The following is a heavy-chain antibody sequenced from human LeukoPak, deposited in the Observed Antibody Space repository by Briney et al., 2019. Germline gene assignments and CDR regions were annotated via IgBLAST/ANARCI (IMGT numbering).Heavy chain of an antibody. V-gene: IGHV4-59*01. Sequence: SGTLSLTCTVSGGSISSYYWSWIRQPPGKGLEWIGYIYYSGSTNYNPSLKSRVTISVDTSKNQFSLKLSSVTAADTAVYYCARAHYDYVWGSYRWSFDYWGQGTLVTVSS. CDR1: GGSISSYY. CDR2: IYYSGST. CDR3: ARAHYDYVWGSYRWSFDY. J-gene: IGHJ4*02. D-gene: IGHD3-16*02.